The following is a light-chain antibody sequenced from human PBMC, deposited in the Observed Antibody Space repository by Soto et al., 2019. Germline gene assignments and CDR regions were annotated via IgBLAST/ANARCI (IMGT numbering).Light chain of an antibody. CDR3: QVWLTSSDYVL. J-gene: IGLJ2*01. CDR2: DDG. CDR1: NIGSKS. V-gene: IGLV3-21*02. Sequence: SYELTQAPSVSAAPGQTARITCGGNNIGSKSVQWYQHKPGQAPVLVVYDDGDRPSGIPERFSGSNSGNTATLTISRVEAGDEAVYYCQVWLTSSDYVLFGGGTKVTVL.